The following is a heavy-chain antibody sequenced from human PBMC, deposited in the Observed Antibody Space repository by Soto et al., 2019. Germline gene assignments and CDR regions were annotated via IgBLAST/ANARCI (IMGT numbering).Heavy chain of an antibody. J-gene: IGHJ4*02. CDR3: AKAQRGSGTDFDY. CDR2: ISYDGSNK. CDR1: GFTFNTYG. Sequence: SRRLSCAASGFTFNTYGMHWVRQSPGKGLEWVAVISYDGSNKYYVDSVKGRFAVSRDNSKNTLYLQMSSLRAEDTAVYYCAKAQRGSGTDFDYWGQGSLVTVSS. D-gene: IGHD3-16*01. V-gene: IGHV3-30*18.